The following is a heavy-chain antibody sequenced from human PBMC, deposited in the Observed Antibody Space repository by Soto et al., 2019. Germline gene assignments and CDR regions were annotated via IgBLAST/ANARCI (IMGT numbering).Heavy chain of an antibody. J-gene: IGHJ3*02. V-gene: IGHV3-48*03. CDR2: ISSSGSTI. CDR1: GFTFSSYE. CDR3: ARDLVIVVADI. Sequence: EVQLVESGGGLVQPGGSLRLSCAASGFTFSSYEMNWVRQAPGKGLEWVSYISSSGSTIYYADSVKGRFTISRDNAKNSLVQHRISMSGEDTDVYYCARDLVIVVADIWGQGTMVTVSS. D-gene: IGHD3-22*01.